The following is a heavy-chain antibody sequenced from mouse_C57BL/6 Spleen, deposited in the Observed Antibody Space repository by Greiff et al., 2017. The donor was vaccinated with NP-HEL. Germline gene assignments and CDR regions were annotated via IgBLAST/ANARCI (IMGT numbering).Heavy chain of an antibody. CDR2: INPSNGGT. CDR1: GYTFTSYW. D-gene: IGHD1-1*01. J-gene: IGHJ1*03. CDR3: ARYYTTVVATDWYFDV. V-gene: IGHV1-53*01. Sequence: VQLQQPGTELVKPGASVKLSCKASGYTFTSYWMHWVKQRPGQGLEWIGNINPSNGGTNYNEKFKSKATLTVDKSSSTAYMQLSSLTSEDSAVCYCARYYTTVVATDWYFDVWGTGTTVTVSS.